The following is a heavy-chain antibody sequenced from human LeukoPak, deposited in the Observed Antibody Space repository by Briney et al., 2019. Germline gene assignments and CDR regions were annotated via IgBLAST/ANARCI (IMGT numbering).Heavy chain of an antibody. Sequence: GGSLRLSCAASGFTFSSYWTSWVRQAPGKGLEWVANIKQDGSEKYYVDSVKGRFTISRDDAKNSLYLQMNSLRAEDTAVYYCARDPLYSYGYSSFDYWGQGTLVTVSS. J-gene: IGHJ4*02. V-gene: IGHV3-7*03. CDR2: IKQDGSEK. D-gene: IGHD5-18*01. CDR3: ARDPLYSYGYSSFDY. CDR1: GFTFSSYW.